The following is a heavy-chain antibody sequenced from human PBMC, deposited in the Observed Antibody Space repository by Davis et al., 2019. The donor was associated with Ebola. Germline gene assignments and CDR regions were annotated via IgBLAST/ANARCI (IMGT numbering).Heavy chain of an antibody. CDR2: INHSGRT. CDR3: AGIRGQWLED. CDR1: GGSLSGYY. V-gene: IGHV4-34*01. Sequence: PSETLSLTCAVYGGSLSGYYWTWTRQSPGKGLEWIGEINHSGRTNYNPSLKSRVTISLDTSKNQFSLKLSSVTAADTALYYCAGIRGQWLEDWGQGTQVTVSS. J-gene: IGHJ4*02. D-gene: IGHD6-19*01.